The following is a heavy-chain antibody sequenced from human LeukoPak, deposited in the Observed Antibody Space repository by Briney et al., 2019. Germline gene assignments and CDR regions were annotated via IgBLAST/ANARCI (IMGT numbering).Heavy chain of an antibody. D-gene: IGHD2-15*01. J-gene: IGHJ5*02. CDR1: GGSIRSSSYY. Sequence: SETLSLTCTVSGGSIRSSSYYWGWIRQPPGKGLECIGSIYYSGSTYYNPSLKSRVTISVDTSKNQFSLKLSSVTATDTAVYYCARDRVGYCSGGSCSAYNWFDPWGQGTLVTVSS. V-gene: IGHV4-39*07. CDR2: IYYSGST. CDR3: ARDRVGYCSGGSCSAYNWFDP.